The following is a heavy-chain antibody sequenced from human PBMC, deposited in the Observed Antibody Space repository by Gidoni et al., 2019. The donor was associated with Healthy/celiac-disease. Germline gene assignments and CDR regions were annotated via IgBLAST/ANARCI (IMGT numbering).Heavy chain of an antibody. D-gene: IGHD6-19*01. V-gene: IGHV3-23*01. Sequence: EVQLLESGGGLVQPGGSLRLSCAASGCTFSSYAMSWVRQAPGKGLEWVSAISGSGGSTYYADSVKGRFTISRDNSKNTLYLQMNSLRAEDTAVYYCAKGRLYSSGWFDAFDIWGQGTMVTVSS. J-gene: IGHJ3*02. CDR2: ISGSGGST. CDR1: GCTFSSYA. CDR3: AKGRLYSSGWFDAFDI.